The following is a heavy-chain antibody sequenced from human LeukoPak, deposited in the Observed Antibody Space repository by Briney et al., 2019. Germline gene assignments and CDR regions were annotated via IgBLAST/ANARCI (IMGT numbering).Heavy chain of an antibody. D-gene: IGHD4-11*01. CDR1: TGSISSRSYY. J-gene: IGHJ5*02. V-gene: IGHV4-39*01. CDR3: ARGFSSWTVTTRDWFDP. Sequence: SETLSLNCNVYTGSISSRSYYWRWLRQPPGKGLGWIGTIYYSGSSYYNPSLKSRVTVSVDTSKNQFSLKVSSVNAEDTAVYYCARGFSSWTVTTRDWFDPWGQGTLVTVSS. CDR2: IYYSGSS.